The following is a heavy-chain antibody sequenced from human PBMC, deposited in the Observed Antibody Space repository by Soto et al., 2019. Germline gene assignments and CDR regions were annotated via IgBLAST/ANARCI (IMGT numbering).Heavy chain of an antibody. V-gene: IGHV3-33*01. CDR1: GFTFSSYG. J-gene: IGHJ4*02. D-gene: IGHD3-22*01. CDR3: ARDHYYDSSGYHDY. CDR2: IWYDGSNK. Sequence: GGSLRLSCAASGFTFSSYGMHWVRQAPCKGLEWVAVIWYDGSNKYYADSVKGRFTISRDNSKNTLYLQMNSLRAEDTAVYYCARDHYYDSSGYHDYWGQGTLVTVSS.